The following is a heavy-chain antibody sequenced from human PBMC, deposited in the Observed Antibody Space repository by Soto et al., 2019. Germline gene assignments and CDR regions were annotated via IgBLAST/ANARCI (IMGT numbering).Heavy chain of an antibody. D-gene: IGHD2-15*01. CDR1: GGSISSSSYY. CDR2: IYSSGST. CDR3: AKVVVATYSWFDP. V-gene: IGHV4-39*01. J-gene: IGHJ5*02. Sequence: QLQESGPGLVTPSETLSLTCTVSGGSISSSSYYWVWIRQPPGKGLECIGSIYSSGSTYYNPSLKSRVTISVDTSKNQFDLTLSSVTAADPAVYYCAKVVVATYSWFDPGGQETLVTFSS.